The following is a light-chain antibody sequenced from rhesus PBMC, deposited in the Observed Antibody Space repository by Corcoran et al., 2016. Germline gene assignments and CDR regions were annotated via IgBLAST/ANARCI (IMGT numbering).Light chain of an antibody. V-gene: IGKV1-25*01. CDR3: QHHNNYPRT. CDR2: DAY. J-gene: IGKJ3*01. Sequence: DIQMTQSPSSLSASVGDTVTITCQASQGISKYLAWYQQKPGKAPNLLIYDAYTLQSGVPSRFSGSGSGTEFTLTISSLQPEDFATYYGQHHNNYPRTFGTGTKLDIK. CDR1: QGISKY.